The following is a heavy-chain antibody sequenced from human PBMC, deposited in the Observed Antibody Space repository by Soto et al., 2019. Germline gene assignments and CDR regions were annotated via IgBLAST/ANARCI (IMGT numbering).Heavy chain of an antibody. D-gene: IGHD2-2*01. J-gene: IGHJ4*02. V-gene: IGHV3-23*01. CDR3: AKGGCSSTACSLDC. CDR2: ISASGVNT. Sequence: GGSLRLSCAASGFTFNSFALSWVRQVPGKGLDWVSVISASGVNTYYADSVKGRFTVSRDNSNNTLYLQMNSLRAEDTAVYYCAKGGCSSTACSLDCWGQGTLVTVSS. CDR1: GFTFNSFA.